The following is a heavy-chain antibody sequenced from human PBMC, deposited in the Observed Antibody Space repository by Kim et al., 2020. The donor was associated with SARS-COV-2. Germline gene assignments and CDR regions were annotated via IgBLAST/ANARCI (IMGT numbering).Heavy chain of an antibody. Sequence: GGSLRLSCTASGFTFGDYAMSWFRQAPGKGLEWVGFIRSKAYGGTTEYAASVKGRFTISRDDSKSIAYLQMNSLKTEDTAVYYCTRDKWGPTYYDILTIFDYWGQGTLVTVSS. CDR1: GFTFGDYA. D-gene: IGHD3-9*01. J-gene: IGHJ4*02. CDR2: IRSKAYGGTT. V-gene: IGHV3-49*03. CDR3: TRDKWGPTYYDILTIFDY.